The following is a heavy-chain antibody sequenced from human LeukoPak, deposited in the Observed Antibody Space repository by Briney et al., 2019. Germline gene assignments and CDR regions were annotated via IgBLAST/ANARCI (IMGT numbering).Heavy chain of an antibody. CDR2: IGTAGDT. Sequence: GGSLRLSCAASGFTFSSYDMHWVRQATGKGLEWASAIGTAGDTYYPGSVKGRFTISRENAKNSLYLQMNSLRAGDTAVYYCARSTYGSGGKAPFDYWGQGTLVTVSS. CDR1: GFTFSSYD. CDR3: ARSTYGSGGKAPFDY. J-gene: IGHJ4*02. D-gene: IGHD3-10*01. V-gene: IGHV3-13*01.